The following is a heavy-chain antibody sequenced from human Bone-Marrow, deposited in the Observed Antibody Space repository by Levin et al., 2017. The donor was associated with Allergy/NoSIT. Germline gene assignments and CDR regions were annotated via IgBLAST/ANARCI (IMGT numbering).Heavy chain of an antibody. D-gene: IGHD6-13*01. V-gene: IGHV4-30-4*01. CDR3: ARGHSSSWVYFDY. CDR2: IYYSGST. Sequence: LRLSCTVSGGSISSGDYYWSWIRQPPGKGLEWIGYIYYSGSTYYNPSLKSRVTISVDTSKNQFSLKLSSVTAADTAVYYCARGHSSSWVYFDYWGQGTLVTVSS. J-gene: IGHJ4*02. CDR1: GGSISSGDYY.